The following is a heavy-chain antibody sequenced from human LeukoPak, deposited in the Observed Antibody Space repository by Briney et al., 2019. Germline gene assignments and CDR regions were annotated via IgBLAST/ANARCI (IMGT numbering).Heavy chain of an antibody. J-gene: IGHJ4*02. V-gene: IGHV3-33*01. Sequence: GRSLRLSCAASGFTFSSYGMHWVRQAPGKGLEWVAVIWYDGSNKYYADSVKGRFTISRDNSKNTLYLQMNSLRAEDTAVYYCARDQNRGYSYGYGGYGGQGTLVTVS. D-gene: IGHD5-18*01. CDR3: ARDQNRGYSYGYGGY. CDR2: IWYDGSNK. CDR1: GFTFSSYG.